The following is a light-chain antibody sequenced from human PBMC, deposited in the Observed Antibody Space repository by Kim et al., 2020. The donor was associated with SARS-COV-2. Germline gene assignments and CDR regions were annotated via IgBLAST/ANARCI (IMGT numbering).Light chain of an antibody. J-gene: IGKJ3*01. CDR2: AAS. Sequence: DIQMTQSPSSLSASIGDRVTITCRASQSISTYLNWYQSKPGKAPKLLISAASSLHTGVPSRFSGSGSETDFTLTISSLQPEDFATYYCQQSYDTPFTFGPGTKVDIK. CDR3: QQSYDTPFT. CDR1: QSISTY. V-gene: IGKV1-39*01.